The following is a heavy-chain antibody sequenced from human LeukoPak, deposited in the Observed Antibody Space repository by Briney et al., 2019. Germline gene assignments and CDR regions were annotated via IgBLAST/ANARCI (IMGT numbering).Heavy chain of an antibody. CDR3: ARSNPILSGDFWSGYYSPFDY. CDR1: GGSISSTSHF. J-gene: IGHJ4*02. CDR2: IYYGGTT. D-gene: IGHD3-3*01. Sequence: SETLSLTCAVSGGSISSTSHFWGWIRQPPGWGLEWIGSIYYGGTTYYNPSLKSRVSISVDTSRTQFSLKLTSVTAADTAVYYCARSNPILSGDFWSGYYSPFDYWGQGTLVTVSS. V-gene: IGHV4-39*01.